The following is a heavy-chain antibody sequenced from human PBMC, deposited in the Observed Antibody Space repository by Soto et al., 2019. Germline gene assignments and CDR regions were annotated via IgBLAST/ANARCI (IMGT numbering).Heavy chain of an antibody. Sequence: PGESLKISCKGSGYSFTSYWIGWVRQMPGKGLEWMGIIYPGDSDTNYSPSFQGHVTISVDKSISTAYLQWSSLQASDTAIYYCARLPPPTYCSGSTCSGYWGQGTLVTVSS. D-gene: IGHD2-15*01. J-gene: IGHJ4*02. CDR1: GYSFTSYW. V-gene: IGHV5-51*01. CDR3: ARLPPPTYCSGSTCSGY. CDR2: IYPGDSDT.